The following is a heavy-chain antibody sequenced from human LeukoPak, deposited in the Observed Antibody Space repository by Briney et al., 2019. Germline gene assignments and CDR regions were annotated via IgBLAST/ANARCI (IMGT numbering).Heavy chain of an antibody. CDR3: ASYSTRNY. Sequence: GGSLRLSCAASGFMFGNHAMSWVRQAPGKGLEWVSAISLGGDNAYYADSVKGRFTISRDNSKNTLSLQMNSLRAEDTAVYYCASYSTRNYWGQGTLVTVSS. CDR1: GFMFGNHA. D-gene: IGHD2-2*01. V-gene: IGHV3-23*01. CDR2: ISLGGDNA. J-gene: IGHJ4*02.